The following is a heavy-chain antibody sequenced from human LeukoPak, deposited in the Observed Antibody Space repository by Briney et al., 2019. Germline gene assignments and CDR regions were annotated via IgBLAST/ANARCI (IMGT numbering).Heavy chain of an antibody. Sequence: PAETLSLTCTVSGGSISSYCWSWIRQPAGKGLEWIGRIYTSGSTNYKPSLESRVTISVDTFKNQFSLKLSSVTAADTGGDYCARGRRDGYKGAGYYYYMDVWGKGTTVTISS. J-gene: IGHJ6*03. D-gene: IGHD5-24*01. CDR1: GGSISSYC. V-gene: IGHV4-4*07. CDR2: IYTSGST. CDR3: ARGRRDGYKGAGYYYYMDV.